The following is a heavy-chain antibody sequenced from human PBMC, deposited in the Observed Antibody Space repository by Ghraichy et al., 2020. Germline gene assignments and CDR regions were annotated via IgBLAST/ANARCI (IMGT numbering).Heavy chain of an antibody. J-gene: IGHJ3*02. V-gene: IGHV4-59*01. CDR3: ARDPGVIGYNYMEAFDI. D-gene: IGHD5-24*01. Sequence: SETLSLTCTVSGGSINSNYWSWIRQPPGTGLEWIGWIYYSGSTIYNPSLKSRATISVDRSKNQFSLKVRSVTAADTAVYYCARDPGVIGYNYMEAFDIWGQGTTVTVSS. CDR1: GGSINSNY. CDR2: IYYSGST.